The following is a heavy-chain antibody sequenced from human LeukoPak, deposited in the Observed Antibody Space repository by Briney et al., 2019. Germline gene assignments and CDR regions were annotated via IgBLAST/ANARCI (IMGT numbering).Heavy chain of an antibody. D-gene: IGHD3-22*01. J-gene: IGHJ3*02. CDR2: IYQSGST. V-gene: IGHV4-34*01. CDR1: GASFSGYH. Sequence: PSETLSLTCAVYGASFSGYHWSWIRQPPGKGLEWIGEIYQSGSTNYNPSLKSRVIISVDTSKNQFSLKLSSVTAADTAVYFCARGPYSYDSSGAFDIWGQGTMVTVSS. CDR3: ARGPYSYDSSGAFDI.